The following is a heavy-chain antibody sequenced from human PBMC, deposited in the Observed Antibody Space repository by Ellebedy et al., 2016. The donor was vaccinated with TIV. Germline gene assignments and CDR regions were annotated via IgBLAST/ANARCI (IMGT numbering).Heavy chain of an antibody. Sequence: PGGSLRLSCAASGFSFSNYNMNWVRQAPGKGLEWVSYLSSGSSTIYYADSVKGRFTISRDNAKNSLYLQMNSLRDEDTAGYYCARACSGGGCYRYFDYWGQGTLVTVSS. CDR1: GFSFSNYN. CDR3: ARACSGGGCYRYFDY. D-gene: IGHD2-15*01. J-gene: IGHJ4*02. V-gene: IGHV3-48*02. CDR2: LSSGSSTI.